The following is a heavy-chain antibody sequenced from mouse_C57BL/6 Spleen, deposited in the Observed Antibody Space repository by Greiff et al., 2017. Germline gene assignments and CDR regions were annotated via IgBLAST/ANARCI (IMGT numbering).Heavy chain of an antibody. CDR1: GFNIKDDY. D-gene: IGHD2-5*01. CDR2: IDPENGDT. J-gene: IGHJ4*01. Sequence: EVKLVESGAELVRPGASVKLSCTASGFNIKDDYMHWVKQRPEQGLEWIGWIDPENGDTEYASKFQGKATITADTSSNTAYLQLSSLTSEDTAVYYCTTDSNSRRAMDYWGQGTSVTVSS. CDR3: TTDSNSRRAMDY. V-gene: IGHV14-4*01.